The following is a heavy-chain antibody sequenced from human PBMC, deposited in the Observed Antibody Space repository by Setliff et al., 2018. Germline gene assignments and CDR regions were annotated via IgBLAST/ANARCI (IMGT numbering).Heavy chain of an antibody. Sequence: ASVKVSCKASGGTFSSHAISWVRQAPGQGLEWMGGIIPIFGTANYAQKFQGRVTITTDESTSTAYMELSSLRSEDTAVYYCARATYYYDSSGYSLDAFDIWGQGTMVTVSS. CDR2: IIPIFGTA. CDR3: ARATYYYDSSGYSLDAFDI. J-gene: IGHJ3*02. D-gene: IGHD3-22*01. CDR1: GGTFSSHA. V-gene: IGHV1-69*05.